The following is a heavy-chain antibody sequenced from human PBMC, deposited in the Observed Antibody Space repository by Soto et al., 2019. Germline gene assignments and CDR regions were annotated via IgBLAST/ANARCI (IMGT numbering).Heavy chain of an antibody. D-gene: IGHD2-15*01. CDR2: MYYGGRT. CDR1: GGSITSSY. J-gene: IGHJ5*02. CDR3: ARGTPSPLIVRSSRGPWFDP. Sequence: SETLSLTCSVSGGSITSSYWSWIRQPPGKGLEWIGYMYYGGRTNYNPSLKSRVTISVDTSKMQVSLKLSSVTAADTAVYFCARGTPSPLIVRSSRGPWFDPWGQGTLVTVSS. V-gene: IGHV4-59*08.